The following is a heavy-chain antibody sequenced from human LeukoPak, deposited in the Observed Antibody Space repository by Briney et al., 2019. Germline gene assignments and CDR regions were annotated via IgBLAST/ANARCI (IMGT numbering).Heavy chain of an antibody. CDR1: GYTFTSYY. CDR2: INPSGGST. Sequence: ASVKVSCKASGYTFTSYYIHLVRQAPGQGLEWMGIINPSGGSTSYAQKFRDRLTMTRDTSTSTLYMELSSLRSEDTAVYYCAREPPPSYSRGREYYFDYWGQGTLVTVSS. J-gene: IGHJ4*02. V-gene: IGHV1-46*01. CDR3: AREPPPSYSRGREYYFDY. D-gene: IGHD3-22*01.